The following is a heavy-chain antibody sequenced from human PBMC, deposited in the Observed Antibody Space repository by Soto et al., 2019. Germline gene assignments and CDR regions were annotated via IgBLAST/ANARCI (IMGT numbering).Heavy chain of an antibody. CDR2: MNPNSGNT. J-gene: IGHJ6*02. CDR3: ARRGYSSSWYYYYYYGMDV. Sequence: ASVKVSCKASGYTFTSYDINWVRQATGQGLEWMGWMNPNSGNTGYAQKFQGRVTMTRNTSISTAYMELSSLGSEDTAVYYCARRGYSSSWYYYYYYGMDVWGQGNTVTVSS. V-gene: IGHV1-8*01. D-gene: IGHD6-13*01. CDR1: GYTFTSYD.